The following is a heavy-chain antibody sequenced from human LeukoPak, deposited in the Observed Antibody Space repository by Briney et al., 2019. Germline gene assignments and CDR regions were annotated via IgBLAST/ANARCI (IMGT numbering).Heavy chain of an antibody. Sequence: GGSLRLSCAASGFTFSSYAMSWVRQAPGKGLEWVSAISGSGGSTYYADSVKGRFTISRDNSKNTLFLQMSSLRAEDTAVYYCARAQSQYYYDTSGYSTIYYFDYWGQGTLVTVSS. D-gene: IGHD3-22*01. V-gene: IGHV3-23*01. J-gene: IGHJ4*02. CDR1: GFTFSSYA. CDR2: ISGSGGST. CDR3: ARAQSQYYYDTSGYSTIYYFDY.